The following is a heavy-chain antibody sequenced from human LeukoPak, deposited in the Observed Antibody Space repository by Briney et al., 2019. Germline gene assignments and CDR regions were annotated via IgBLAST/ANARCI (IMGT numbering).Heavy chain of an antibody. CDR3: ASMSGYYPSYYFDY. Sequence: PGASVKVSCKASGGTFSSYAISWVRQAPGQGLEWMGGIIPIFGTANYAQKFQGRVTITADESTSTAYMEVRSLRSDDTAVYYCASMSGYYPSYYFDYWGQGTLVTVSS. D-gene: IGHD3-3*01. J-gene: IGHJ4*02. V-gene: IGHV1-69*13. CDR2: IIPIFGTA. CDR1: GGTFSSYA.